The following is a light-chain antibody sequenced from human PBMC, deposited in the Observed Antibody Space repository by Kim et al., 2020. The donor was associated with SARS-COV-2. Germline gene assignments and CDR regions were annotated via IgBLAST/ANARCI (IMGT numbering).Light chain of an antibody. J-gene: IGKJ2*01. Sequence: EIVLTQSPGTLSLSPGERATLSCRASQSVSSSSLAWYQQKPGQAPRLLIYGASSRATGIPDRFSGSWSGTDFTLTISRLEPEDFAVYYCQQYGSSSYTFGQGTKLEI. V-gene: IGKV3-20*01. CDR1: QSVSSSS. CDR3: QQYGSSSYT. CDR2: GAS.